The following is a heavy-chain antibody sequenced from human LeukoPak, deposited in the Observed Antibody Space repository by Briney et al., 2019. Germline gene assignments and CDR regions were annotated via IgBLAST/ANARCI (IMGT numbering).Heavy chain of an antibody. J-gene: IGHJ4*02. Sequence: SGPTLVHPTQPLTLTCAFSGFSLSTSGVGVGWIRQPPGKALEWLAVIYWNDDKRYSPSLTSRLTITKGSSKNQVVLTMTNMDPVDTATYYCAQRGGPWGQGTLVTVSS. D-gene: IGHD3-16*01. CDR3: AQRGGP. CDR2: IYWNDDK. CDR1: GFSLSTSGVG. V-gene: IGHV2-5*01.